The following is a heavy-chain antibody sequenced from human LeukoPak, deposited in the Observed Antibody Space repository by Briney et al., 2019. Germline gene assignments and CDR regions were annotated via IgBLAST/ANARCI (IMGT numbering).Heavy chain of an antibody. Sequence: PGGSLRLSCAASGFTFDDYAMHCVRQAPGKGLEWVSGISWNSGSIGYADSVKGRFTISRDNAKNSLYLQMNSLRAEDTALYYCARHDFWSGPFDYWGQGTLVTVSS. CDR3: ARHDFWSGPFDY. CDR2: ISWNSGSI. CDR1: GFTFDDYA. V-gene: IGHV3-9*01. J-gene: IGHJ4*02. D-gene: IGHD3-3*01.